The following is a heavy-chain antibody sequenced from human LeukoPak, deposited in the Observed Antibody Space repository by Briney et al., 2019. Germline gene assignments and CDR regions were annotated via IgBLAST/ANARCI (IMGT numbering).Heavy chain of an antibody. J-gene: IGHJ4*02. V-gene: IGHV3-7*04. CDR3: ARGEHYCDGGY. D-gene: IGHD3-22*01. CDR2: IKEDGSEK. CDR1: GLSISNYW. Sequence: GGSLRLSCAVSGLSISNYWISSVRQAPGKGLEWVANIKEDGSEKYFVDSVKGRFTISRDNAKNSLHLQMESLRAEDTAVYYCARGEHYCDGGYWGQGTLVTVSS.